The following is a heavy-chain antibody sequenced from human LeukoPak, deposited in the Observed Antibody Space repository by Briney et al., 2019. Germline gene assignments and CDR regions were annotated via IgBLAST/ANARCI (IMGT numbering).Heavy chain of an antibody. J-gene: IGHJ6*02. CDR3: ATDFWSGYYTYYYYGMDV. CDR2: IIPILGIA. Sequence: GASVTVSCKASGGTFSSYAISWVRQAPGQGLEWMGRIIPILGIANYAQKFQGRVTITADKSTSTAYMELSSLRSEDTAVYYCATDFWSGYYTYYYYGMDVWGQGTTVTVSS. V-gene: IGHV1-69*04. CDR1: GGTFSSYA. D-gene: IGHD3-3*01.